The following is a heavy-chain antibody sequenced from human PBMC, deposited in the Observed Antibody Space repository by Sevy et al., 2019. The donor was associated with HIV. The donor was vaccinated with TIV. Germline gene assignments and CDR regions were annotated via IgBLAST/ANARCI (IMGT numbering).Heavy chain of an antibody. CDR3: AGENAWGRGYS. Sequence: SETLSLTCTVSGGSITSLYLNWIRQPPGKGLEWIANIYYNGHINYNPSLKSRVTLSLDTSKNQFSLGLSSVTAADTAMYYCAGENAWGRGYSWGQGTLVTVSS. CDR1: GGSITSLY. J-gene: IGHJ4*02. D-gene: IGHD1-26*01. CDR2: IYYNGHI. V-gene: IGHV4-59*08.